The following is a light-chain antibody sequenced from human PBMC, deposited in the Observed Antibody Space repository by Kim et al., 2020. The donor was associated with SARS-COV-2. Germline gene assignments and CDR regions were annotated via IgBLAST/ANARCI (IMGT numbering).Light chain of an antibody. CDR3: QQYITYPLT. CDR2: AVS. V-gene: IGKV1-16*01. J-gene: IGKJ4*01. Sequence: DIQMTQSPSSLSASIGDRVTITCRSSQDISTHLAWFQQKPGKAPKSLIYAVSSVHSGVPSRFTGSGSGTHFTLTISSLQSEDFATYYCQQYITYPLTFGGGTKVDIK. CDR1: QDISTH.